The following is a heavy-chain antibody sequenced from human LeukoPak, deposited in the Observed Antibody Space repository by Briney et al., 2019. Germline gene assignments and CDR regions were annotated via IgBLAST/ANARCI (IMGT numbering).Heavy chain of an antibody. J-gene: IGHJ4*02. Sequence: PGGSLRLSCAASGFTFSSYSMNWVRQAPGKGLEWVSSISSSSSYIYYADSVKGRFTISRDNAKNSLCLQMNSLRAEDTAVYYCARDLGGYDSSGWYDFYYFDYWGQGTLVTVSS. CDR2: ISSSSSYI. D-gene: IGHD6-19*01. CDR3: ARDLGGYDSSGWYDFYYFDY. V-gene: IGHV3-21*01. CDR1: GFTFSSYS.